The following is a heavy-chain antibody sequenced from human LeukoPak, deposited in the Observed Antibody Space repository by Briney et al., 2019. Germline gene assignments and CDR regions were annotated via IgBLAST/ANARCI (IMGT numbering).Heavy chain of an antibody. J-gene: IGHJ3*02. CDR2: IYYSGST. Sequence: SETLSLTCTVSGGSISSYYWSWIRQPPGKGLEWIGYIYYSGSTNYNPSLKSRVTISVDTSKNQFSLKLSSVTAADTAVYYCAREQDYGGNSDAFDIGGQGTMVTVSS. V-gene: IGHV4-59*01. CDR1: GGSISSYY. CDR3: AREQDYGGNSDAFDI. D-gene: IGHD4-23*01.